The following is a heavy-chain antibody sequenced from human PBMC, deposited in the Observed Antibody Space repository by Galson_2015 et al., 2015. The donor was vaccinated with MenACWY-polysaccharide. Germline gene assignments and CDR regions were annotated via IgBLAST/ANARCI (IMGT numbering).Heavy chain of an antibody. CDR1: GYTFTGYY. V-gene: IGHV1-2*06. D-gene: IGHD4-17*01. CDR3: ARYHGEPGTYGMDV. Sequence: SVKVSCKASGYTFTGYYMHWVRQAPGQGLEWMGRINPNSGGTNYAQKFQGRVTMTRDTSISTAYMELSRLRSDDTAVYYCARYHGEPGTYGMDVWGQGTTVTVSS. CDR2: INPNSGGT. J-gene: IGHJ6*02.